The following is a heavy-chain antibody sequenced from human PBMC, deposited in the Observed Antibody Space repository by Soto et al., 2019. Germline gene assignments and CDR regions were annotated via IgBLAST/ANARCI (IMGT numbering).Heavy chain of an antibody. Sequence: QVQLVQSGAEVKKPGSSVKVSCKASGGTFSSYAITWVRQAPGQGLEWMGGIIPIFGTANYAQKFQARVTITPDESTSTAYMELSSLRYEDTAVYYCARDRGPSSGYYPYWFDPWGQGTLVTVSS. J-gene: IGHJ5*02. CDR1: GGTFSSYA. D-gene: IGHD3-22*01. V-gene: IGHV1-69*05. CDR2: IIPIFGTA. CDR3: ARDRGPSSGYYPYWFDP.